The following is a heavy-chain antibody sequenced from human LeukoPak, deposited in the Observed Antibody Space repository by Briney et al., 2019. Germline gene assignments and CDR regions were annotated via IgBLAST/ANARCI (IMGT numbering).Heavy chain of an antibody. Sequence: SETLSLTCTVSGGSISSYYWSWIRQPAGKGLEWIGRIYTSGSTNYNPSLKSRVTMSVDTPKNQFSLKLSSVTAADTAVYYCARDVDYYGSGSYAWRGYFDYWGQGTLVTVSS. CDR2: IYTSGST. V-gene: IGHV4-4*07. CDR1: GGSISSYY. D-gene: IGHD3-10*01. J-gene: IGHJ4*02. CDR3: ARDVDYYGSGSYAWRGYFDY.